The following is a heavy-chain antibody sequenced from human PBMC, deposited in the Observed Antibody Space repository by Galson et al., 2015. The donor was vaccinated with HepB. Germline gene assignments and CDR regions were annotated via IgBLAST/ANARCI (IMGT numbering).Heavy chain of an antibody. CDR3: TTDLVVERVGGSSKWAGY. CDR1: GFTFSNAW. CDR2: IKSKTDGGTT. Sequence: SLRLSCAASGFTFSNAWMSWVRQAPGKGLEWVGRIKSKTDGGTTDYAAPVKGRFTISRDDSKNTLYLQMNSLKTEDTAVYYCTTDLVVERVGGSSKWAGYWGQGTLVTVSS. D-gene: IGHD1-26*01. V-gene: IGHV3-15*01. J-gene: IGHJ4*02.